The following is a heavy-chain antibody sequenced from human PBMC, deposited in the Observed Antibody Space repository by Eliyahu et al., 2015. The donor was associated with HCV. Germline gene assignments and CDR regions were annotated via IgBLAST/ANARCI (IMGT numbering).Heavy chain of an antibody. CDR1: GDSISVDHF. J-gene: IGHJ4*02. D-gene: IGHD6-13*01. CDR2: XLYTGNT. CDR3: ARLGLGSSWFY. V-gene: IGHV4-39*01. Sequence: QLQLQESGPGLVKPSETLSLTCTVSGDSISVDHFWGWVRQPPGKGLEYIGSXLYTGNTHYNPALRSRVIISVDTSKNQFSLNLSSVTAADTAVYYCARLGLGSSWFYWGQGTLVTVSS.